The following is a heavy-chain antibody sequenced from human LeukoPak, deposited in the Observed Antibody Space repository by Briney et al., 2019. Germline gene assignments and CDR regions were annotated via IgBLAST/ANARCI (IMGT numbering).Heavy chain of an antibody. CDR3: ASRFPSYSLGY. CDR1: GFTFSSYW. J-gene: IGHJ4*02. CDR2: INSDGSST. D-gene: IGHD2-21*01. V-gene: IGHV3-74*01. Sequence: GGSLRLSCAASGFTFSSYWMHWVRQAPGKGLVWVSRINSDGSSTIYADSVKGRFTISRDNAKNTLYLQMNSLRAEDTAVYYCASRFPSYSLGYWGQGTLVTVSS.